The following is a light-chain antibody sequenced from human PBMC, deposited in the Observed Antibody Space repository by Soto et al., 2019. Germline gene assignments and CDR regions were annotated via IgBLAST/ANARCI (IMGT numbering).Light chain of an antibody. Sequence: DIQLTQSPSTLSASVGDRVTITCRASQSISSWLAWYQQKPGKAPKLLIYDVSSVESGVPARFSGSGSGTEFTLTISSLQPDDFATYYCQQCNTFWTFGQGTKVEIK. CDR2: DVS. CDR1: QSISSW. V-gene: IGKV1-5*01. CDR3: QQCNTFWT. J-gene: IGKJ1*01.